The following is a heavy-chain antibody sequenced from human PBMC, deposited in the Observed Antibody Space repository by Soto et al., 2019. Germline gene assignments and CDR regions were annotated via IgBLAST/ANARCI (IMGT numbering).Heavy chain of an antibody. D-gene: IGHD2-21*02. V-gene: IGHV3-23*01. CDR1: GFTFGNYG. Sequence: DVQLLESGGGLVQPGGSLRLSCVTSGFTFGNYGMNWVRQAPGKGLEWVSGISGGGGNTYYADSVKGRFTISRDPSKNTVFLEMNSLRAEDTAVYYCAKGFIVVVTVLRPDDAFDVWGQGTLVTVSS. CDR2: ISGGGGNT. CDR3: AKGFIVVVTVLRPDDAFDV. J-gene: IGHJ3*01.